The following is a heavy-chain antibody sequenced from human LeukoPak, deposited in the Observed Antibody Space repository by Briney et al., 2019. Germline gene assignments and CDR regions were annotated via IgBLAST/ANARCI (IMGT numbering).Heavy chain of an antibody. D-gene: IGHD3-10*01. J-gene: IGHJ4*02. CDR3: ANYGSGSYFHY. CDR2: ISSSSSHM. Sequence: GGSLRLSCAASGFTFNSYSMYWVRQAPGKGLEWVSSISSSSSHMFYADSVKGRFSISRDNANNSLYLQMNSLRAEDTAVYYCANYGSGSYFHYWGQGTLVTVSS. CDR1: GFTFNSYS. V-gene: IGHV3-21*01.